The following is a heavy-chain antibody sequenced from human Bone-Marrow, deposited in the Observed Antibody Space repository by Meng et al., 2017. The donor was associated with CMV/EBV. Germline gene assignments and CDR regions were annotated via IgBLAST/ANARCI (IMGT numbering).Heavy chain of an antibody. D-gene: IGHD2-2*01. CDR3: ARAGIVVVPHGMDV. Sequence: ETLSLTCSVSGYSIGSGYFWAWIRQPPGKGLEWIGEINHSGSTNYNPSLKSRVTISVDTSKNQFSLKLSSVTAADTAVYYCARAGIVVVPHGMDVWGQGTTVTVSS. J-gene: IGHJ6*02. CDR1: GYSIGSGYF. V-gene: IGHV4-38-2*02. CDR2: INHSGST.